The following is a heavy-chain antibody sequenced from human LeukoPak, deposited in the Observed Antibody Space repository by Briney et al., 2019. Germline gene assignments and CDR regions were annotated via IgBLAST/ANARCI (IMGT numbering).Heavy chain of an antibody. J-gene: IGHJ4*02. CDR2: IKQDGSKK. V-gene: IGHV3-7*03. Sequence: GGSLRLSCVASGFPFSSYWMTWVRQAPGKGLEWVANIKQDGSKKSYVDSVKGRFTISRDNAKNSLYLQMNSLRTEDTASYYCARPYDNVTGYLDYWGQGTLVTVSS. D-gene: IGHD3-9*01. CDR1: GFPFSSYW. CDR3: ARPYDNVTGYLDY.